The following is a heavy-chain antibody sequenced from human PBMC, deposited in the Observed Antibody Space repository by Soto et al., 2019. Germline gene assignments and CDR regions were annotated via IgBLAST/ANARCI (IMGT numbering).Heavy chain of an antibody. CDR1: GYSFTTFW. J-gene: IGHJ4*02. CDR3: ARRAMYGDFIGY. Sequence: RGESLKISCTGSGYSFTTFWISWVRQMPGKGLEWMGRINPTDSYTKYSPSFQGHVTISVDKSISTAYLQWSSLKASDTAIYYCARRAMYGDFIGYWGQGTLVTVSS. D-gene: IGHD4-17*01. V-gene: IGHV5-10-1*01. CDR2: INPTDSYT.